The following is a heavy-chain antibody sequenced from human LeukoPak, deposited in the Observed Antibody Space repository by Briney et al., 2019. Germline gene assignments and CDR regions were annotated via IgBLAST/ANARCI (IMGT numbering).Heavy chain of an antibody. CDR2: IYHSGST. J-gene: IGHJ3*02. CDR1: GGSISSGGYS. D-gene: IGHD3-22*01. Sequence: PSQTLSLTCAVSGGSISSGGYSWSWIRQPPGKGLEWIGYIYHSGSTYYNPSLKSRVTISVDRSKNQFSLKLSSVTAADTAVYYCARFHYYDSIDALDIWGQGTMVTVSS. CDR3: ARFHYYDSIDALDI. V-gene: IGHV4-30-2*01.